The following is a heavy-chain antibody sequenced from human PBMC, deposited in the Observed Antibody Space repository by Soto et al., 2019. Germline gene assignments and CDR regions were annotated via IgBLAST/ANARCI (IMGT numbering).Heavy chain of an antibody. V-gene: IGHV3-30*03. J-gene: IGHJ4*02. Sequence: QVQLVESGGGVVQPGRSLRLSCAASGFPFTTYGMHWVREGPGKGLDWVAVISYEGSNKYYADSVKGRFTISRDNSKNTLYLQMNSLTPEDTGLYDGDGGQYYFDYRGQGTLVTVSS. CDR1: GFPFTTYG. CDR3: DGGQYYFDY. D-gene: IGHD3-10*01. CDR2: ISYEGSNK.